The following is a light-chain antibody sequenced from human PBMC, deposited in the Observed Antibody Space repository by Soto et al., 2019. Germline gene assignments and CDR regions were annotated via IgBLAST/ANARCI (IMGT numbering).Light chain of an antibody. CDR3: QQRSNWPPALS. J-gene: IGKJ4*01. Sequence: EIVLTQSPATLSLSPGESATLSCKASQSVRTFLAWYQQKPGQTPRLLIYDASQRATGIPARFSGSGSGTDFTLTISSLEPEDFAVYYCQQRSNWPPALSFGGGTKVEI. CDR2: DAS. CDR1: QSVRTF. V-gene: IGKV3-11*01.